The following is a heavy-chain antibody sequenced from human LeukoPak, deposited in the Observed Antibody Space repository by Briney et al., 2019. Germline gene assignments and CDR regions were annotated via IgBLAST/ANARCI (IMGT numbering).Heavy chain of an antibody. V-gene: IGHV4-30-2*01. CDR2: IYHSGST. CDR3: ARASGGGYSSFDH. D-gene: IGHD2-15*01. J-gene: IGHJ4*02. Sequence: SETLSLTCAVSGGSISSGGYSWSWIRQPPGKGLEWIGYIYHSGSTYYNPYLKSRVTISVDRSKNQFYLKLSSVTAADTAVYYCARASGGGYSSFDHWGQGTLVTVSS. CDR1: GGSISSGGYS.